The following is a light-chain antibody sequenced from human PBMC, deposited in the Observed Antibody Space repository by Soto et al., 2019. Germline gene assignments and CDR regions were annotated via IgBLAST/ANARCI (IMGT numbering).Light chain of an antibody. Sequence: IVMTKSAATLSVSPGERATLSCRASQSVSSNLAWYQQKPGQAPRLLIYGASTRATGIPARFSGSGSGTEFTLTITSLRPEDFGVYYCQQYRSWPRTFGQGTKVDIK. CDR3: QQYRSWPRT. CDR1: QSVSSN. V-gene: IGKV3-15*01. J-gene: IGKJ1*01. CDR2: GAS.